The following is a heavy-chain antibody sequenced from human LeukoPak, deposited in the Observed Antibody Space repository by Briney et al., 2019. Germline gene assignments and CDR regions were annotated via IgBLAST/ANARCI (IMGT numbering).Heavy chain of an antibody. Sequence: GGSLRLSCVGSGFAFGVHAMSWVRQAPGKGPEWAATIGSGADLFYAESVKGRFTISRDDPRNTVWLQMNSLRAEDTALYYCAKDWTPHNRAYDCLDAWGQGTQVTVSS. V-gene: IGHV3-23*01. CDR2: IGSGADL. J-gene: IGHJ5*02. D-gene: IGHD3-16*01. CDR3: AKDWTPHNRAYDCLDA. CDR1: GFAFGVHA.